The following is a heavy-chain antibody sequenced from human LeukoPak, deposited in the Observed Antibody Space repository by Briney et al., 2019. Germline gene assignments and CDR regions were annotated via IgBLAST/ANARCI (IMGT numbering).Heavy chain of an antibody. V-gene: IGHV5-51*01. CDR3: ARLLGYYDSSGYYSH. D-gene: IGHD3-22*01. Sequence: GESLKISCKGSGYSFTSYWIGWVRQMPGKGLEWMGIIYPGDSDTRYSPSFQGQVTISADKSISTAYLQWSSLKASGTAMYYCARLLGYYDSSGYYSHWGQGTLVTVSS. CDR1: GYSFTSYW. CDR2: IYPGDSDT. J-gene: IGHJ4*02.